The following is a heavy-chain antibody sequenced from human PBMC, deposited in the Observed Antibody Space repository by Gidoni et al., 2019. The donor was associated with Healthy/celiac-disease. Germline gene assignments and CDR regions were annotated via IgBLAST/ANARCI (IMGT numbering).Heavy chain of an antibody. CDR1: GGSFSGYY. Sequence: QVQLQQWGAGLSKPSETLSLTCAVYGGSFSGYYWCWIRQPPGKGLEWIGEINHSGSTNYNPSLKSRVTISVDTSKNQFSLKLSSVTAADTAVYYCARGKVPAVWGQGTLVTVSS. J-gene: IGHJ4*02. CDR2: INHSGST. CDR3: ARGKVPAV. D-gene: IGHD2-2*01. V-gene: IGHV4-34*01.